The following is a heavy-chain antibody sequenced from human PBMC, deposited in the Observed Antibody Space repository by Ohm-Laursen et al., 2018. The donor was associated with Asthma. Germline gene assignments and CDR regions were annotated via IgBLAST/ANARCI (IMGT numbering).Heavy chain of an antibody. CDR3: ARGIVPVYYYGMDD. J-gene: IGHJ6*02. CDR1: GFTFSSYW. D-gene: IGHD3-22*01. Sequence: SLRLSCAASGFTFSSYWMHWVRQAPGKGPVWVSRLNTDGSGTWYADSVKGRFTISRDNSKTTLYLQMNSLRAEDTAVYYCARGIVPVYYYGMDDWGLGTTVTVSS. CDR2: LNTDGSGT. V-gene: IGHV3-74*01.